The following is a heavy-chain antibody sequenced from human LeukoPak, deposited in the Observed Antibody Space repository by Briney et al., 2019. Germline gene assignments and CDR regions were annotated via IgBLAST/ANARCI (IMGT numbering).Heavy chain of an antibody. CDR1: GGSFSGYY. J-gene: IGHJ5*02. Sequence: SETLSLTCAVYGGSFSGYYWSWIRQPPGRGLEWVGEINHSGSTNYNPSLKSRVTISVDTSKNQFSLKLSSVTAADTAVYYCARECSSTSCRRGWFDPWGQGTLVTVSS. D-gene: IGHD2-2*01. V-gene: IGHV4-34*01. CDR2: INHSGST. CDR3: ARECSSTSCRRGWFDP.